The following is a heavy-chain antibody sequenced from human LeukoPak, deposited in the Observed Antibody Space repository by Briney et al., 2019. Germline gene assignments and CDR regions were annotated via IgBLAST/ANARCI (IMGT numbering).Heavy chain of an antibody. D-gene: IGHD3-22*01. V-gene: IGHV4-61*01. CDR2: IYYSGST. CDR1: GGSVSSGSYY. Sequence: PSETLSLTCTVSGGSVSSGSYYWSWIRQPPGKGLEWIGYIYYSGSTNYNPSLKSRVTISVDTSKNQFSLKPSSVTAADTAVYYCARGDDSSGYYFRDAFDIWGQGTMVTVSS. CDR3: ARGDDSSGYYFRDAFDI. J-gene: IGHJ3*02.